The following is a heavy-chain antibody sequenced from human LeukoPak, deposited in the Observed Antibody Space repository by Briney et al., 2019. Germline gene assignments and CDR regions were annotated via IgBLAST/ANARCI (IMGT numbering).Heavy chain of an antibody. Sequence: SETLSLTCTVSGGSISSSSYYWGWIRQPPGKGLEWIGSIYYSGSTYYNPSLKSRVTISVDTSKNQFSLKLSSVTAADTAVYYCARPLTTYNRFDPWGQGTLVTVSS. J-gene: IGHJ5*02. CDR1: GGSISSSSYY. CDR3: ARPLTTYNRFDP. CDR2: IYYSGST. V-gene: IGHV4-39*01. D-gene: IGHD1-1*01.